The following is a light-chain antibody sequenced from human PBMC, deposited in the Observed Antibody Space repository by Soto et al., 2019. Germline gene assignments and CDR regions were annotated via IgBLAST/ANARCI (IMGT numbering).Light chain of an antibody. CDR2: DAS. CDR1: QSISSX. CDR3: QQYNSYPWT. J-gene: IGKJ1*01. Sequence: DLQMTQSPSTLSASVGDRVTITCRASQSISSXLAWYQQKPGKAPKLLIYDASSLESGVPSRFSGSGSGTEFTLTISSLQPDDFATYYCQQYNSYPWTFGQGTKVEIK. V-gene: IGKV1-5*01.